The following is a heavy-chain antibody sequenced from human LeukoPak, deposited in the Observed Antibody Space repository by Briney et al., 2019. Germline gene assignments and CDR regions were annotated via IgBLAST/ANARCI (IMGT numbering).Heavy chain of an antibody. D-gene: IGHD5-18*01. V-gene: IGHV3-11*04. CDR3: ARGGGYSYGYS. CDR1: GFTFSDYY. Sequence: GGSLRLSCVASGFTFSDYYMNWIRQAPGKGLEWVSYISSSGNTIYYADSVKGRFTISRDNAKNSLYLQMNSLRAEDTAVYYCARGGGYSYGYSWGQGTLVTVSS. CDR2: ISSSGNTI. J-gene: IGHJ4*02.